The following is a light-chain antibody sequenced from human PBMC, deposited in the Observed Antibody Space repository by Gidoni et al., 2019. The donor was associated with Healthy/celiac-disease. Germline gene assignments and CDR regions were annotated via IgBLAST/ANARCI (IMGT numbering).Light chain of an antibody. CDR1: QGVSSY. V-gene: IGKV3-11*01. Sequence: EIVLTQSLATLSLSPGERATLSCRASQGVSSYLAWYQQKPGQAPRLLIYDASNRATGIPARFSGSGSGTDFTLTISSLEPEDFAVYYCQQRSNWPSLTFGGGTKVEIK. CDR2: DAS. CDR3: QQRSNWPSLT. J-gene: IGKJ4*01.